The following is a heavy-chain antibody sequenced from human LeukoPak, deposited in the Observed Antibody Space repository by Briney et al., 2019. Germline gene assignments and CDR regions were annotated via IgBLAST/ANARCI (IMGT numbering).Heavy chain of an antibody. V-gene: IGHV1-46*01. CDR3: ATSNGNDFWSGYEDY. J-gene: IGHJ4*02. D-gene: IGHD3-3*01. CDR1: GYTFTSYY. Sequence: GASVKVSCKASGYTFTSYYMHWVRQAPGQGLEWMGIINPSGGSTSYAQKFQGRVTMTRDTSTSTVYMELSSLRSEDTAVYYCATSNGNDFWSGYEDYWGQGTLVTVSS. CDR2: INPSGGST.